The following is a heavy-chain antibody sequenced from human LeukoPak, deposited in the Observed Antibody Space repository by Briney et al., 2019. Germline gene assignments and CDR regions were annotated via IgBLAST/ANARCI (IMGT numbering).Heavy chain of an antibody. D-gene: IGHD5-18*01. V-gene: IGHV3-33*01. Sequence: PGRSLRLSCAASGFTFSSYGMHWVRQAPGKGLEWVAIMWYDGSIKYYTDSVKGRFTISRDNSKNTLYLQMNSLRVEDTAVYYCAREDTALVIAYWGQGTLVTVSS. CDR1: GFTFSSYG. CDR3: AREDTALVIAY. CDR2: MWYDGSIK. J-gene: IGHJ4*02.